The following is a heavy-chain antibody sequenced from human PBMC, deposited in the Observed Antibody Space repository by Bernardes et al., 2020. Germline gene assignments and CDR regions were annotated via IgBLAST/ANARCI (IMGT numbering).Heavy chain of an antibody. CDR3: ATELEEAVLLYEY. J-gene: IGHJ4*02. CDR1: GGSFEGYF. V-gene: IGHV4-34*12. Sequence: SETLSLTCGVSGGSFEGYFWSWSRRSPKKGLEFIGEVIDTGSTNYNPSLKRRVTVSADKSKNQFSLKLSSVTAADTAVYYCATELEEAVLLYEYWGQGTLVTVSS. D-gene: IGHD2-15*01. CDR2: VIDTGST.